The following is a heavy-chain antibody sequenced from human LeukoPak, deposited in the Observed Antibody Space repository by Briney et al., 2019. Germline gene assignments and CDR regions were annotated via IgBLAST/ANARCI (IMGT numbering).Heavy chain of an antibody. CDR1: AGSISSYY. CDR2: IYTSGST. V-gene: IGHV4-4*07. J-gene: IGHJ2*01. CDR3: ARAFNYYDSSGTRWYFDL. Sequence: SETLSLTCTVSAGSISSYYWSWIRQPAGKGLEWIGRIYTSGSTNYNPSLKSRVTISVDTSKNQFSLKLSSVTAADTAVYYCARAFNYYDSSGTRWYFDLWGRGTLVTVSS. D-gene: IGHD3-22*01.